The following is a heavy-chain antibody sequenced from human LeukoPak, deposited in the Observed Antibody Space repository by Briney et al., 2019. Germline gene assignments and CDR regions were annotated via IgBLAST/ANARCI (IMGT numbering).Heavy chain of an antibody. CDR3: AKDPGYSSSGHNWFDP. Sequence: PGGSLRLSCAAPGFTFSSYAMSWVRQAPGKGLEWVSAITASGVGTYYADSVKGRFTISRDNSKNTLYLQMNSLRAEDTAVYYCAKDPGYSSSGHNWFDPWGQGTLVTVSS. CDR2: ITASGVGT. V-gene: IGHV3-23*01. D-gene: IGHD6-13*01. CDR1: GFTFSSYA. J-gene: IGHJ5*02.